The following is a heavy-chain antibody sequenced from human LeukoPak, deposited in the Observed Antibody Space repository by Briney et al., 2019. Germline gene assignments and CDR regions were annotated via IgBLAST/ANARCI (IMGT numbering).Heavy chain of an antibody. CDR1: GDSVSSNSTA. CDR2: TYYRSKWYN. D-gene: IGHD6-19*01. Sequence: SQTLSLTCAISGDSVSSNSTAWNWIRQSPTRDLEWLGRTYYRSKWYNDYAVSVKSRITINPDTSKNQFSLRLNSVTPEDTAVYYCAREYSSSGLAFDYWGQGTLVTASS. CDR3: AREYSSSGLAFDY. J-gene: IGHJ4*02. V-gene: IGHV6-1*01.